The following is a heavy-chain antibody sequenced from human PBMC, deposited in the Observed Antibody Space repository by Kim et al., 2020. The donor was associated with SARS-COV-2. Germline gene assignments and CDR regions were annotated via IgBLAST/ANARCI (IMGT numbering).Heavy chain of an antibody. CDR3: ARDFNARKGNAFDI. CDR1: GFTLSNYW. Sequence: GGSLRLSCAASGFTLSNYWMSWVRQAPGKGLEWVANIKPDGSEKYYVDSVKGRFTISRDNAKNSLYLQMNSLRAEDTAVYYCARDFNARKGNAFDIWGQGTMVTVSS. J-gene: IGHJ3*02. CDR2: IKPDGSEK. V-gene: IGHV3-7*01.